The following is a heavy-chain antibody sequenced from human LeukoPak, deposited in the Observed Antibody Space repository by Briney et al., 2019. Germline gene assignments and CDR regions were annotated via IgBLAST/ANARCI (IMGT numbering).Heavy chain of an antibody. CDR3: TRASLWFGELLSEFVY. J-gene: IGHJ4*02. CDR1: GFTFSSYE. Sequence: GGSLRLSCAASGFTFSSYEMNWVRQAPGKGLEWVSYISSSGSTIYYADSVKGRFTISRDNAKNSLYLQMNSLRAEDTAVYYCTRASLWFGELLSEFVYWGQGTLVTVSS. D-gene: IGHD3-10*01. V-gene: IGHV3-48*03. CDR2: ISSSGSTI.